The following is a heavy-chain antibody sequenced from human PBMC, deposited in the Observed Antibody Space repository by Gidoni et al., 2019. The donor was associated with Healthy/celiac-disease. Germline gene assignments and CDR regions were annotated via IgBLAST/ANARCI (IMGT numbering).Heavy chain of an antibody. CDR3: ARGETNWGLRTPRHRDAFDI. Sequence: QVQLVQSGAEVKKPGASVKVSCKASGYPFTGYYMRWVRQAPGQGLEWMGWINPNSGGTNYAQKFQGRVTMTRDTSISTAYMELSRLRSDDTAVYYCARGETNWGLRTPRHRDAFDIWGQGTMVTVSS. CDR2: INPNSGGT. CDR1: GYPFTGYY. V-gene: IGHV1-2*02. J-gene: IGHJ3*02. D-gene: IGHD7-27*01.